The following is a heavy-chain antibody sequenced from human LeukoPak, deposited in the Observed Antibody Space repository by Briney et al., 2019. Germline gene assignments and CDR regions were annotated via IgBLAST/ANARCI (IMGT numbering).Heavy chain of an antibody. J-gene: IGHJ3*02. CDR3: ASPEWLPDSIDI. Sequence: GGSLRLSCAASGFTFSSYGMHWVRQAPGKGLEWLANIKQDGSEKYYVDSVKGRFTISRDNAKNSLYLQMNSLRAEDTAVYYCASPEWLPDSIDIWGQGTMVTVSS. D-gene: IGHD3-3*01. CDR2: IKQDGSEK. V-gene: IGHV3-7*01. CDR1: GFTFSSYG.